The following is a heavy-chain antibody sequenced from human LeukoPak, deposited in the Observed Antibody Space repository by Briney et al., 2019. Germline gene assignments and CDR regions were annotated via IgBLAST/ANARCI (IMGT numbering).Heavy chain of an antibody. CDR1: GGSISSGDYY. J-gene: IGHJ4*02. CDR2: ISSSGSTI. CDR3: ARVKGAGPGDY. V-gene: IGHV3-11*01. D-gene: IGHD3-10*01. Sequence: LSLTCTVSGGSISSGDYYMSWIRQAPGKGLEWVSYISSSGSTIYYADSVKGRFTISRDNAKNSLYLQMNSLRAEDTAVYYCARVKGAGPGDYWGQGTLVTVSS.